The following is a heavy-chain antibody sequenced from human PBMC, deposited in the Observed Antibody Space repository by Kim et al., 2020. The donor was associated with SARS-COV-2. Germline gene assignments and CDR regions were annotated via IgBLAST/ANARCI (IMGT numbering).Heavy chain of an antibody. Sequence: NKYYADSVKGRFTISRDNSKNTLYLQMNSLRAEDTAVYYCAKVAYDAFDIWGQGTMVTVSS. CDR2: NK. V-gene: IGHV3-33*06. CDR3: AKVAYDAFDI. J-gene: IGHJ3*02.